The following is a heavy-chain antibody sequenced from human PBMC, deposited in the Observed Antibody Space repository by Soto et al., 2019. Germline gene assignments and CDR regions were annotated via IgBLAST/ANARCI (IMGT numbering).Heavy chain of an antibody. D-gene: IGHD1-26*01. CDR3: AREGAIVPRFFDP. J-gene: IGHJ5*02. CDR1: GFSLTTNGVG. CDR2: IYWNDDK. Sequence: QITLKESGPTLVKPTETLTLICTFSGFSLTTNGVGVGWIRQPPGKALEWLALIYWNDDKRYSPSLQSRLTITKDTSKNQVVFTMANLDPVDTATYYCAREGAIVPRFFDPWGQGILVTVSS. V-gene: IGHV2-5*01.